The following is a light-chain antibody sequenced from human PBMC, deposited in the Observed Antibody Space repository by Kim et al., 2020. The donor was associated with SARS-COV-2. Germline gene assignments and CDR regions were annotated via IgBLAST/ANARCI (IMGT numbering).Light chain of an antibody. CDR3: DARAYGLSNGV. CDR2: MNN. V-gene: IGLV1-47*01. CDR1: SCRIGSDY. J-gene: IGLJ2*01. Sequence: TTSSSRSSCRIGSDYVYWYQQLPGTATTPLLYMNNLRPSGAPDRFSGSNSGTSNSASITGSRSQDEDEYYYDARAYGLSNGVFGGGTKLTVL.